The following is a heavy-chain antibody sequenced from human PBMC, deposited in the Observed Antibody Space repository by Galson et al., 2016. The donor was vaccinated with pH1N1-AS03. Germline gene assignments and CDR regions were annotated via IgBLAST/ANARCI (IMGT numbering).Heavy chain of an antibody. CDR2: IQTTGNT. CDR1: GDSTFDYC. D-gene: IGHD3-3*01. Sequence: ETLSLTCTVSGDSTFDYCWNWIRQPPGKGLEWIGYIQTTGNTKYNPSLKSRVTMSIDTSKNQFSLHLMSVTAADTALYYCARDPPLEIGWYFDLWGRGTLVTVSS. V-gene: IGHV4-4*09. J-gene: IGHJ2*01. CDR3: ARDPPLEIGWYFDL.